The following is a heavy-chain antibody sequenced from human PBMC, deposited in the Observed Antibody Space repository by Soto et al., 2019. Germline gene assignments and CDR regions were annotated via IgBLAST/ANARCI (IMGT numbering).Heavy chain of an antibody. D-gene: IGHD3-9*01. CDR1: GGSFSGYY. CDR2: INDRGSI. J-gene: IGHJ2*01. V-gene: IGHV4-34*01. Sequence: QVQLQQWGAGPLRPLETLSLTCGVSGGSFSGYYWAWIRQSPGKGLEWIGEINDRGSINYNPSLKSLVSISVDTSKNHYSPNLRSVTAADTAVYYCARESHDILTGPPWVWYFDLWGRGTLVTVSS. CDR3: ARESHDILTGPPWVWYFDL.